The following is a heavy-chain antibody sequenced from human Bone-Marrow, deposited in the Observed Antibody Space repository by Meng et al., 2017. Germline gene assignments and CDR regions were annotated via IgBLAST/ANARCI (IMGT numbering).Heavy chain of an antibody. D-gene: IGHD6-13*01. CDR2: IYHSGNT. CDR1: GGSISSSNW. V-gene: IGHV4-4*02. Sequence: QVQLQESGPGLVKPSGTLSLTCAVSGGSISSSNWWNWVRQPPGKGLEWIGEIYHSGNTNYNPSLKSRVAMSVDKSKNQFSLRLSSVTAADTAVYYCARARSSSWSFDYWGQGTLVTVSS. CDR3: ARARSSSWSFDY. J-gene: IGHJ4*02.